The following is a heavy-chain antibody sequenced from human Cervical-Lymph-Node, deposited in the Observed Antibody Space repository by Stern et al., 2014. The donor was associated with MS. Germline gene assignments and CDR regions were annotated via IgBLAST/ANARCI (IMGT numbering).Heavy chain of an antibody. CDR1: GFSLSTSGVG. J-gene: IGHJ4*02. CDR3: AHRRKYDNNWYTFDY. Sequence: QVTLKESGPTLVKPTQTLTLTCTFSGFSLSTSGVGVGWIRQPPGKALEWLAPIYWDDDKRYSPSLKSRLTITKDTSKNQVVLLMTNMDPVDTATYYCAHRRKYDNNWYTFDYWGQGTLVTVSS. V-gene: IGHV2-5*02. CDR2: IYWDDDK. D-gene: IGHD1-1*01.